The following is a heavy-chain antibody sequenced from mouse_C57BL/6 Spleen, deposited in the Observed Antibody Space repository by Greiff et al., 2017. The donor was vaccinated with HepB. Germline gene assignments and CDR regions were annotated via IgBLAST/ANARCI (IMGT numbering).Heavy chain of an antibody. V-gene: IGHV5-4*01. Sequence: EVQRVESGGGLVKPGGSLKLSCAASGFTFSSYAMPWVRQTPEKRLEWVATISDGGSYTYYPDNVKGRFTISRDNAKNNLYLQMSHLKSEDTAVYYCASDSSGYVWFAYWGQGTLVTVSA. CDR2: ISDGGSYT. J-gene: IGHJ3*01. CDR1: GFTFSSYA. D-gene: IGHD3-2*02. CDR3: ASDSSGYVWFAY.